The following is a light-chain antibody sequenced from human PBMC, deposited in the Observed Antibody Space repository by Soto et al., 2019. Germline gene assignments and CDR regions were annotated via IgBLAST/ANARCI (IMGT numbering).Light chain of an antibody. CDR1: SSDVGGYNY. Sequence: QSALTQPPSASGSPGQSVTISCTGTSSDVGGYNYVSWYQQYPGRAPKLMIYEVTKRPSGVPDRFSGSKSGNTASLTVSGLQAEDEADYYCSSYAASNTCHFVFGGGTKVTVL. V-gene: IGLV2-8*01. CDR3: SSYAASNTCHFV. J-gene: IGLJ3*02. CDR2: EVT.